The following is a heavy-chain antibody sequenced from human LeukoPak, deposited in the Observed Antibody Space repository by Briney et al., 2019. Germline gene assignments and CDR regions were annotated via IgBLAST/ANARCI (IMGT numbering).Heavy chain of an antibody. CDR2: IYYSGSA. CDR1: GGSISSYY. J-gene: IGHJ4*02. D-gene: IGHD3-10*01. Sequence: SETLSLTCTVSGGSISSYYWSWIRQPPGKGLEWIGYIYYSGSAYYNPSLKSRVTISVDTSKNQFSLKLSSVTAADTAVYYCAGLVRGGYYFDYWGQGTLVTVSS. V-gene: IGHV4-59*06. CDR3: AGLVRGGYYFDY.